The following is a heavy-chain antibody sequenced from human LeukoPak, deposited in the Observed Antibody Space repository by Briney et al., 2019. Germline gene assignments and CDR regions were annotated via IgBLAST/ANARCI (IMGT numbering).Heavy chain of an antibody. Sequence: SETLSLTCTVSGGSISSGGYYWSWIRQPPGKGLEWIGYIYHSGSTYYNPSLKSRVTISVDRSKNQFSLKLSSVTAADTAVYYCARVGRFLEWLLQGYFDLWGRGTLVTVSS. D-gene: IGHD3-3*01. CDR1: GGSISSGGYY. V-gene: IGHV4-30-2*01. J-gene: IGHJ2*01. CDR3: ARVGRFLEWLLQGYFDL. CDR2: IYHSGST.